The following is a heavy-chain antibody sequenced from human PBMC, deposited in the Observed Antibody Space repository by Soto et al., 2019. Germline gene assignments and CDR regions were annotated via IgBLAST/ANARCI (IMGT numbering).Heavy chain of an antibody. J-gene: IGHJ6*02. CDR3: ARVGGGYSYGYGPPSYYYYGMDV. D-gene: IGHD5-18*01. CDR1: GFTFSSYG. Sequence: TGGSLRLSCAASGFTFSSYGMHWVRQAPGKGLEWVAVICFVGSNKYYADSVKGRFTISRDNSKNTLYLQMNSLRAEDTVVYYCARVGGGYSYGYGPPSYYYYGMDVWGQGTTVTVSS. CDR2: ICFVGSNK. V-gene: IGHV3-33*01.